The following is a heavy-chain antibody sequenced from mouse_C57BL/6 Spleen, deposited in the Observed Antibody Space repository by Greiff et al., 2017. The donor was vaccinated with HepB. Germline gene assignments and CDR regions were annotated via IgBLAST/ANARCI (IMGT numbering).Heavy chain of an antibody. Sequence: VQLQQSGPELVKPGASVKISCKASGYSFTGYYMHWVKQSSEKSLEWIGEINPSTGGTSYNQKFKGKATLTVDKSSSTAYMQLKSLTSEDSAVYYCAREDYDGFAYWGQGTLVTVSA. CDR3: AREDYDGFAY. CDR2: INPSTGGT. V-gene: IGHV1-43*01. J-gene: IGHJ3*01. CDR1: GYSFTGYY. D-gene: IGHD2-4*01.